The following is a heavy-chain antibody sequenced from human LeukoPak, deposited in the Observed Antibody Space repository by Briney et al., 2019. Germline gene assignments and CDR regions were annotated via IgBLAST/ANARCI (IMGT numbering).Heavy chain of an antibody. V-gene: IGHV3-48*01. J-gene: IGHJ3*02. CDR3: ATADRGAFDI. CDR1: GFTFSNYW. Sequence: PGGSLRLSCAASGFTFSNYWVHWVRQAPGKGLEWLSYITRSSSTIYYADSVKGRFTISRDNAKNSLYLQMNSLRVDDTAVYYCATADRGAFDIWGQGTMVIVSS. CDR2: ITRSSSTI.